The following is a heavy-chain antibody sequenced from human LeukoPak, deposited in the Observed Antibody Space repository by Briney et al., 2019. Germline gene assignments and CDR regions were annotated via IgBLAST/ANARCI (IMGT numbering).Heavy chain of an antibody. CDR2: INHSGST. CDR3: ARVRGAAAGYYYYYYGMDV. V-gene: IGHV4-34*01. J-gene: IGHJ6*02. CDR1: GGSFSGYY. D-gene: IGHD6-13*01. Sequence: SETLSLTCAVYGGSFSGYYWSWIRQPPGKGLEWIGEINHSGSTNYNPSLKSRVTISVDTSKNQFSLKLSSVTAADTAVYYCARVRGAAAGYYYYYYGMDVRGQGTTVTVSS.